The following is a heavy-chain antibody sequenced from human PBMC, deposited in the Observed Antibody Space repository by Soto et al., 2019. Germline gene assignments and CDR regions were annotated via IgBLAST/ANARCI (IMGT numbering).Heavy chain of an antibody. CDR3: AKYSGSYSNWSFDL. Sequence: ASVKVSCKAFGYVFRNYGISWVRQAPGQGLEWMGWISVYNGNTNYAEKFRGRVTMTTDTSTSTAYMELRSLRSDDTAMYYCAKYSGSYSNWSFDLWGRGTLVTVSS. D-gene: IGHD1-26*01. CDR2: ISVYNGNT. V-gene: IGHV1-18*04. CDR1: GYVFRNYG. J-gene: IGHJ2*01.